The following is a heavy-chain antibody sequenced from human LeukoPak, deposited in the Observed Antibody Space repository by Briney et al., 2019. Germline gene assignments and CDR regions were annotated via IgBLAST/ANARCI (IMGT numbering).Heavy chain of an antibody. D-gene: IGHD2-2*01. J-gene: IGHJ4*02. Sequence: PGGSLRLSCAASGFTFSSYAMSWVRQAPGKGLEWVSAISRSGGDTYYAEFVKGRFTISRDNSKDIVSLQMNSLRADDTAVYYCAKSPPTYCSGTSCLFDSWGQGTLVTVSS. CDR2: ISRSGGDT. CDR1: GFTFSSYA. V-gene: IGHV3-23*01. CDR3: AKSPPTYCSGTSCLFDS.